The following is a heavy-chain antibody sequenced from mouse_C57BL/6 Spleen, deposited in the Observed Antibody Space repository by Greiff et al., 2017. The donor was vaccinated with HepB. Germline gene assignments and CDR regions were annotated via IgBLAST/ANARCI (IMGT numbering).Heavy chain of an antibody. D-gene: IGHD1-1*01. CDR2: ISSGSSTI. CDR3: ARPLGYGSSYEYFDV. J-gene: IGHJ1*03. V-gene: IGHV5-17*01. CDR1: GFTFSDYG. Sequence: EVKLMESGGGLVKPGGSLKLSCAASGFTFSDYGMHWVRQAPEKGLEWVAYISSGSSTIYYADTVKGRFTISRDNAKNTLFLQMTSLRSEDTAMYYCARPLGYGSSYEYFDVWGTGTTVTVSS.